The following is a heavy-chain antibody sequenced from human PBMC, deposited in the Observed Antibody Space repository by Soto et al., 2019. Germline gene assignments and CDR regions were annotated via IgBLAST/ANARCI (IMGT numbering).Heavy chain of an antibody. Sequence: SEYLSFTCPLSAPSISSSSYYWVCIRQPPGNGMEWNGSMYYSGSTYYNPPHKTRVTISVDASKNQFSLKQSTATAADTAAYYCARQPTRYYDFWSGYFPPIGYRGKGTLVTVS. J-gene: IGHJ4*02. V-gene: IGHV4-39*01. CDR3: ARQPTRYYDFWSGYFPPIGY. CDR2: MYYSGST. CDR1: APSISSSSYY. D-gene: IGHD3-3*01.